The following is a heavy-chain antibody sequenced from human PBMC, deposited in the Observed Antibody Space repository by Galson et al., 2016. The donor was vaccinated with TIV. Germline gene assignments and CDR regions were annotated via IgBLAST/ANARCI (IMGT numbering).Heavy chain of an antibody. J-gene: IGHJ3*02. CDR2: IYPGDSET. Sequence: QSGAEVKKPGESLKISCKGSGFTFTRHWIGWVRQMPGKGLEWMGIIYPGDSETRYSPTFQGQVTISADKSISTAYLQWTSLKASDTAMYYCARSLIESSGYRPDAFDIWGQGTMVTISS. CDR1: GFTFTRHW. CDR3: ARSLIESSGYRPDAFDI. V-gene: IGHV5-51*03. D-gene: IGHD3-22*01.